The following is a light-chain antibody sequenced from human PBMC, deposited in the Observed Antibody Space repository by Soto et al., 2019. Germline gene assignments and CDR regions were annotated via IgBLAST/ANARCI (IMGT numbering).Light chain of an antibody. CDR1: QRVSSN. V-gene: IGKV3-20*01. J-gene: IGKJ1*01. CDR3: QQYGGLPT. CDR2: GAS. Sequence: IALTQSHGKLSVSPVVRATLSFRATQRVSSNLAWYQQKPGQAPRLLIYGASTRATGIPDRFRGSGSGTDVTLSSSRREPEEFAVYYCQQYGGLPTVGQGTKVDIK.